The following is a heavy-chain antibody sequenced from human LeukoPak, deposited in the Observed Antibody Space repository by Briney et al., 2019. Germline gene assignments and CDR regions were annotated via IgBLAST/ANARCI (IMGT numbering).Heavy chain of an antibody. CDR3: ASGSYIGSAFDI. CDR2: FSGSGGST. J-gene: IGHJ3*02. CDR1: GFTFYSYA. V-gene: IGHV3-23*01. D-gene: IGHD1-26*01. Sequence: GGSLRLSCAASGFTFYSYAMNWVRQAPGKGLEWVSTFSGSGGSTYYADSVKGRFTISRDNSKNTLYLQMNSLRAEDTAVYYCASGSYIGSAFDIWGQGTMVTVSS.